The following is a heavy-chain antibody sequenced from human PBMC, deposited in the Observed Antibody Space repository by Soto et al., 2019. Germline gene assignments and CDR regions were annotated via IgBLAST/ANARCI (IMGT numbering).Heavy chain of an antibody. V-gene: IGHV4-59*01. CDR2: IYYSGST. CDR3: ARTQDFWSGYNPSYYMDV. D-gene: IGHD3-3*01. CDR1: GGSISSYY. J-gene: IGHJ6*03. Sequence: SETLSLTCTVSGGSISSYYWIWIRQPPGKGLEWIGYIYYSGSTNYNPSLKSRVTISVDTSKNQFSLKLSSVTAADTAVYYCARTQDFWSGYNPSYYMDVWGKGTTVTVSS.